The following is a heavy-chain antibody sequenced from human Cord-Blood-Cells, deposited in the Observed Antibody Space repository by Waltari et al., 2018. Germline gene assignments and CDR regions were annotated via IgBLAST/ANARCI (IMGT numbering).Heavy chain of an antibody. D-gene: IGHD1-26*01. CDR3: ARGIDGSYSDD. CDR1: GASISGYY. Sequence: QVQLQESGPGLVKPSDALSLTCTVSGASISGYYWSWIRQPHGQGLEWIGYIYYSGSTSCNPSLKSRVTISVGPSKNQCSLKRGCVTAADQAVYYCARGIDGSYSDDRGQGTLVTDSS. CDR2: IYYSGST. J-gene: IGHJ4*02. V-gene: IGHV4-59*01.